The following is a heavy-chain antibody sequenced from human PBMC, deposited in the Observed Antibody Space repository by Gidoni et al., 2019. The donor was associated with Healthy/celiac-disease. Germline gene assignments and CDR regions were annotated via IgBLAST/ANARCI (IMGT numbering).Heavy chain of an antibody. CDR3: ARERTGRFDL. J-gene: IGHJ2*01. V-gene: IGHV3-74*01. CDR2: INSDGSST. CDR1: GFTFSSYW. D-gene: IGHD1-1*01. Sequence: EVQLMEPGGGLVLPGGCLRLSCAASGFTFSSYWRHWVRQAPGKGLVWAARINSDGSSTSYTDSVKDRFTISRDNARNTLYLQTNSLRGEDTAVYYCARERTGRFDLWGRGTLVTVSS.